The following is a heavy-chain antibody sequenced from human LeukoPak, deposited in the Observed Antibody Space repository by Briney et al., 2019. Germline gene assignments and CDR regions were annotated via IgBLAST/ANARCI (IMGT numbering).Heavy chain of an antibody. D-gene: IGHD2-21*02. CDR3: ARSPLSGTLAYCGGDCYGNAFDI. Sequence: PGGSLRPSCAASGFTVSSNYMSWVRQAPGKGLEWVLVIYSGGSTYYADSVKGRFTISRDNSKNTLYLQMNSLRAEDTAVYYCARSPLSGTLAYCGGDCYGNAFDIWGQGTMVTVSS. CDR1: GFTVSSNY. V-gene: IGHV3-53*01. J-gene: IGHJ3*02. CDR2: IYSGGST.